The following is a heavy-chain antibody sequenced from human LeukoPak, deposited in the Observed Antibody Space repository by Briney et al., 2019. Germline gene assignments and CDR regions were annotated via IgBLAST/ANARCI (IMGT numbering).Heavy chain of an antibody. CDR1: RFTFSSYG. D-gene: IGHD3-10*01. V-gene: IGHV3-30*18. Sequence: PGRSLRLSCAASRFTFSSYGMHWVRQAPGKGLEWVAVISYDGSNKYYADSVKGRFTISRDNSKNTLYLQMNSLRAEDTAVYYCAKDLSGDMSDWGQGTMVTVSS. J-gene: IGHJ3*01. CDR3: AKDLSGDMSD. CDR2: ISYDGSNK.